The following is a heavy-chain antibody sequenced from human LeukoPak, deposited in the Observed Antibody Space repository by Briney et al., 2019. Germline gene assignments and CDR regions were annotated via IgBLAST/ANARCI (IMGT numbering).Heavy chain of an antibody. D-gene: IGHD2-15*01. V-gene: IGHV4-38-2*02. Sequence: SETLSLTCTVSGYSISSGYYWGWIRQPPGQGLEWIGSIYHSGSTYYNPSLKSRVTISVDTSKNQFSLKLSSVTAADTAVCYCARFDMTASFDYWGQGTLVTVSS. CDR3: ARFDMTASFDY. CDR1: GYSISSGYY. J-gene: IGHJ4*02. CDR2: IYHSGST.